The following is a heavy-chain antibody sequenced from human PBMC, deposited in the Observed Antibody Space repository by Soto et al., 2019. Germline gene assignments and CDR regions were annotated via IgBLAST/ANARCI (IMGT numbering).Heavy chain of an antibody. V-gene: IGHV3-30*18. CDR2: ISYDGSNK. J-gene: IGHJ4*02. CDR1: GFTFSSYG. CDR3: AKYLVVAITAGQRYFDY. D-gene: IGHD2-15*01. Sequence: GALRLSCAASGFTFSSYGMHWVRQAPGKGLEWVAVISYDGSNKYYADSVKGRFTISRDNSKNTLFLQMNSLRAEETAVYFCAKYLVVAITAGQRYFDYWGQGTQVTVSA.